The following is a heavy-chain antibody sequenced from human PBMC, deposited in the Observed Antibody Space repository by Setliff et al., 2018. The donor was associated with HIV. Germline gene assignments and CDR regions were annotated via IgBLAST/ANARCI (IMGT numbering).Heavy chain of an antibody. Sequence: GASVKVSCKASGYTFSEYAIHWVRQAPGQRLEWMGRIDTDNGYRRYSPKLQGRVTITEDTSANTAYMELRGLRSEDTAVYYCARWCAAAGCYPAIYHFDSWGQGTLVTVSS. CDR3: ARWCAAAGCYPAIYHFDS. J-gene: IGHJ4*02. CDR1: GYTFSEYA. CDR2: IDTDNGYR. D-gene: IGHD2-2*01. V-gene: IGHV1-3*04.